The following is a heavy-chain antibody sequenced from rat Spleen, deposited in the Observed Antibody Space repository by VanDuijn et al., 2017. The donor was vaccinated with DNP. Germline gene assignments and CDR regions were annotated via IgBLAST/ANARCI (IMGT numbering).Heavy chain of an antibody. D-gene: IGHD1-6*01. J-gene: IGHJ1*01. CDR1: EFTFTNNW. V-gene: IGHV5-31*01. Sequence: EVQLVESGGGPVQPGRSLKLSCEPSEFTFTNNWMTWIRQAPGKGLEWIASITNTGGGTYYLDSVKGRFTISRDNAKSTLYLQMNSLRSEDTATYYCTRVMYTTDYWYFDFWCPGTMVTVSS. CDR3: TRVMYTTDYWYFDF. CDR2: ITNTGGGT.